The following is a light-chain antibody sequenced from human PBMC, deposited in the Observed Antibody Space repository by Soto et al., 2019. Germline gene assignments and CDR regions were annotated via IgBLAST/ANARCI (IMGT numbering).Light chain of an antibody. J-gene: IGKJ5*01. Sequence: EIVLTQSPVTLSLSPVERATLSCRASQSVRTYLAWYQVKPGQAPRLLIYGASSRATGIPDRFSGSGSGTDFTLTISRLEPEDFAVYYCQQYGSSPLITCGQGTRREIK. CDR3: QQYGSSPLIT. CDR1: QSVRTY. V-gene: IGKV3-20*01. CDR2: GAS.